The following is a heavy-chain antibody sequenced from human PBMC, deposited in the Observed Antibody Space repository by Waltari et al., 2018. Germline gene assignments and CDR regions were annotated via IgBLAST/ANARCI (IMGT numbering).Heavy chain of an antibody. CDR1: GGSFSGYY. CDR2: INHSGST. CDR3: VRVWWAVAGNDY. Sequence: QVQLQQWGAGLLKPSETLSLTCAVYGGSFSGYYWSWIRQPPGKGLEWIGEINHSGSTNYNPSLKSRVTISVDTSKNQFSLKLSSVTAADTAVYYCVRVWWAVAGNDYWGQVTLVTVSS. V-gene: IGHV4-34*01. J-gene: IGHJ4*02. D-gene: IGHD6-19*01.